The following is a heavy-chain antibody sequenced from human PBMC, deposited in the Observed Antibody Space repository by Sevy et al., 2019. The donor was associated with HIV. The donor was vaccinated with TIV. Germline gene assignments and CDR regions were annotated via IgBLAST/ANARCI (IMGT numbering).Heavy chain of an antibody. CDR2: LSASGGTT. CDR3: AKDSYGGYGGGVFDY. Sequence: GGSLRLSCAASGFTFSSYVMSWVRQAPGKGLEWVSGLSASGGTTYYADSVKGRFTISRDNSKNTLYLQMNSLRAEDTAVIYCAKDSYGGYGGGVFDYWGQGTLVTVSS. D-gene: IGHD4-17*01. CDR1: GFTFSSYV. J-gene: IGHJ4*02. V-gene: IGHV3-23*01.